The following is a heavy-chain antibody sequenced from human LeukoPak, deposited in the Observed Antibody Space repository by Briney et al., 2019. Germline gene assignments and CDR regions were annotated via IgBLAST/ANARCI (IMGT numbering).Heavy chain of an antibody. Sequence: ASVKVSCKASGGTFSSYAISWVRQAPGQGLEWMGGFDPEDGETIYAQKFQGRVTMTEDTSTDTAYMELSSLRSEDTAVYYCATVETVAAAGTGYDYWGQGTLVTVSS. CDR1: GGTFSSYA. D-gene: IGHD6-13*01. CDR3: ATVETVAAAGTGYDY. V-gene: IGHV1-24*01. CDR2: FDPEDGET. J-gene: IGHJ4*02.